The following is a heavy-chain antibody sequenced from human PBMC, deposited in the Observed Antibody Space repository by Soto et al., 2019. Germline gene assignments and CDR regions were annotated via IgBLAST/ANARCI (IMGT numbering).Heavy chain of an antibody. CDR2: IHLGGNT. CDR1: GGSISRSNW. CDR3: ARTSGIGYDFDY. D-gene: IGHD2-2*01. J-gene: IGHJ4*02. V-gene: IGHV4-4*02. Sequence: SETLSLTCAVSGGSISRSNWWSWVRQPPGEGLEWIGEIHLGGNTNYNPSLKSRVTISLDNSKNQFSLKLTSVTAADTAVYYCARTSGIGYDFDYWGQGTLVTVSS.